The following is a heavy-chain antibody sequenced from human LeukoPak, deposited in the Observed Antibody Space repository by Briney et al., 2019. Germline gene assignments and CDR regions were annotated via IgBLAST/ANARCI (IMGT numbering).Heavy chain of an antibody. CDR2: IYHSGST. J-gene: IGHJ4*02. CDR3: ARVLTGYYRD. CDR1: GGSISSGGYY. Sequence: PSETLSLTCTVSGGSISSGGYYWSWIRQPPGKGLEWIGYIYHSGSTYYNPSLKSRVTISVDTSKNQFSLKLSSVTAADTAVYYCARVLTGYYRDWGQGTLVTVSS. V-gene: IGHV4-30-2*05. D-gene: IGHD3-9*01.